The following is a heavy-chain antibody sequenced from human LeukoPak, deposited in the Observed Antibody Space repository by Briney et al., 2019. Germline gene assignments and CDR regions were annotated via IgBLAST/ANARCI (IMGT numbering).Heavy chain of an antibody. CDR2: IYSGGST. CDR1: GFTFDDYG. V-gene: IGHV3-53*01. J-gene: IGHJ4*02. Sequence: PGGSLRLSCAASGFTFDDYGMSWVRQAPGKGLEWVSVIYSGGSTYYADSVKGRFTISRDNSKNTLYLQMNSLRAEDTAVYYCAREVAGGLDYWGQGTLVTVSS. CDR3: AREVAGGLDY. D-gene: IGHD2-15*01.